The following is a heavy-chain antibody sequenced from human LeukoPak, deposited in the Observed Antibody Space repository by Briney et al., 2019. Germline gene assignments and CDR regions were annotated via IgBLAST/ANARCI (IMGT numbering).Heavy chain of an antibody. CDR2: ISNSGSTI. Sequence: AGSLRLSCAAYGFTFSDYYMSWIRQAPGKGLEWVSYISNSGSTIYYADSMKGLSTISRDNAKNSLYLQMNSLRAEDTAVYYCARGPGIQLLDYWGQGALVTVSS. J-gene: IGHJ4*02. CDR3: ARGPGIQLLDY. V-gene: IGHV3-11*01. CDR1: GFTFSDYY. D-gene: IGHD5-18*01.